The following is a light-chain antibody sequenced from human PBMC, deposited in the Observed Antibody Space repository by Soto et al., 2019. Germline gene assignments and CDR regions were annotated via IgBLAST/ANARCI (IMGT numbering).Light chain of an antibody. Sequence: EIVWTQSPGTLSLSPGERATLSCRASQSVSSSYLAWYQQKPGQAPRLLIYGASSRATGIPDRFSGSGSGTDFTLTISRLEPEDFAVYYCKQYGSSPQTFGQGTKVEIK. CDR3: KQYGSSPQT. J-gene: IGKJ1*01. CDR2: GAS. CDR1: QSVSSSY. V-gene: IGKV3-20*01.